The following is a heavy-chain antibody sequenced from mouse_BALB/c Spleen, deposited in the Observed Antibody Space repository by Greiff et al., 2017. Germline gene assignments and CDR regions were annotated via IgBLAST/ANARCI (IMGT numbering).Heavy chain of an antibody. V-gene: IGHV3-2*02. Sequence: DVQLQESGPGLVKPSQSLSLTCTVTGYSITSDYAWNWIRQFPGNKLEWMGYISYSGSTSYNPSLKSRISITRDTSKNQFFLQLNSVTTEDTATYYCARVDYDKAWFAYWGQGTLVTVSA. CDR3: ARVDYDKAWFAY. D-gene: IGHD2-4*01. CDR1: GYSITSDYA. CDR2: ISYSGST. J-gene: IGHJ3*01.